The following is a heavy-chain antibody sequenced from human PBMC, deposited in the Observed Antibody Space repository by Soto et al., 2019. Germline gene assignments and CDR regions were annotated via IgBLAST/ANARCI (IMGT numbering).Heavy chain of an antibody. CDR1: GFTFSSYA. Sequence: GESLKISCAASGFTFSSYAMSWVRQAPGKGLEWVSAISGSGGSTYYADSVKGRFTISRDNSKNTLYLQMNSLRAEDTAVYYCAKDGETIFGVVIMNYWGQGTLVTVSS. CDR2: ISGSGGST. V-gene: IGHV3-23*01. CDR3: AKDGETIFGVVIMNY. J-gene: IGHJ4*02. D-gene: IGHD3-3*01.